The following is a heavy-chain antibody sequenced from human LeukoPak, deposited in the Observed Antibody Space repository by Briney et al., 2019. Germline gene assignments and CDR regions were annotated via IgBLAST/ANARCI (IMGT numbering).Heavy chain of an antibody. CDR1: GFSFPDYW. Sequence: HGESLKISCKASGFSFPDYWIGWVRQMPGKGLEWMGIINPSDSNTRYSPSFQGQVTISADKSISSAYVQLSALKASDTAMYYCARSPAHCGGDCYPEFWGQGTLVTVSS. CDR3: ARSPAHCGGDCYPEF. CDR2: INPSDSNT. D-gene: IGHD2-21*02. V-gene: IGHV5-51*01. J-gene: IGHJ4*02.